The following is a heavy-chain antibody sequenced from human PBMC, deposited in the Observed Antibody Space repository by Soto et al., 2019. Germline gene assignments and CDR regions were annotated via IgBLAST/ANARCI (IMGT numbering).Heavy chain of an antibody. D-gene: IGHD2-2*01. J-gene: IGHJ4*02. CDR1: GYTFTGYY. CDR2: INPNSGGT. CDR3: ARYCSSTSCYDY. Sequence: ASVKVSCKASGYTFTGYYMHWVRQAPGQGLEWMGWINPNSGGTNYAQKFQGWVTMTRDTSISTAYMELSRLRSDDTAVYYCARYCSSTSCYDYWGQGTLVTVSS. V-gene: IGHV1-2*04.